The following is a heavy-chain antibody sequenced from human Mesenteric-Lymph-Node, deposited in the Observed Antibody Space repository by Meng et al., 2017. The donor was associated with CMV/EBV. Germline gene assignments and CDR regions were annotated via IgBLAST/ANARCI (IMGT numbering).Heavy chain of an antibody. CDR2: IWYDGSNK. V-gene: IGHV3-33*06. J-gene: IGHJ4*02. CDR1: GFTFSSCG. Sequence: SGFTFSSCGMHWVRQAPGKGLEWVAVIWYDGSNKYYADSVKGRFTISRDNSKNTLYLQMNSLRAEDTAVYYCAKDGEYDFWSGYLDYWGQGTLVTVSS. D-gene: IGHD3-3*01. CDR3: AKDGEYDFWSGYLDY.